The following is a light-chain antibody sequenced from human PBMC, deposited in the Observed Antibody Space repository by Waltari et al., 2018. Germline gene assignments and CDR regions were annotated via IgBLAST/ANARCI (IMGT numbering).Light chain of an antibody. Sequence: EIVLTQSPATLSLSPGERATLSCRASQSVSSYLAWYQQKPGQAPRLPIYDASNRATGIPARFSGSGSGTDFTLTISSLEPEDFAVYYCQQRSNWPPATFGQGTKVEIK. CDR3: QQRSNWPPAT. J-gene: IGKJ1*01. V-gene: IGKV3-11*01. CDR1: QSVSSY. CDR2: DAS.